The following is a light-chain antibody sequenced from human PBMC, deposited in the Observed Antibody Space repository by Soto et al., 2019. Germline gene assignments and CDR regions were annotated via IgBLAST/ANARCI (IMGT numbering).Light chain of an antibody. Sequence: VVLTQSPATLSLSPGERATLSCRPSLSVSVSLDWYQQKPGQAPRLLISDASNRATGIPARFSGSGSGTDFTLTISSLEPEDFAVYYCHQRQYWPPITFGQGTRLEIK. CDR2: DAS. J-gene: IGKJ5*01. V-gene: IGKV3-11*01. CDR1: LSVSVS. CDR3: HQRQYWPPIT.